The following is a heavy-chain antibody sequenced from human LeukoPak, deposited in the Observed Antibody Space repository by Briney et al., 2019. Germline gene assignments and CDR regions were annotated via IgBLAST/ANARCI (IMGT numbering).Heavy chain of an antibody. V-gene: IGHV3-74*01. Sequence: GGSLTLSCAASGFTFSTYWMHWVRQAPGKGLVWVSRISSDGTSTDYADSVKGRFTISRDNAKNTLSLQMNSLRAEDTAVYYCARGKYTAKDYWGQRTLVTVSS. CDR2: ISSDGTST. CDR1: GFTFSTYW. CDR3: ARGKYTAKDY. J-gene: IGHJ4*02. D-gene: IGHD5-18*01.